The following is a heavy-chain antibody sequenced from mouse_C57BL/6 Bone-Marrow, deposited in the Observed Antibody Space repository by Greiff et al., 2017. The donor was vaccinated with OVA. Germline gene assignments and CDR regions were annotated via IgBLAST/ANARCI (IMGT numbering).Heavy chain of an antibody. D-gene: IGHD1-1*01. J-gene: IGHJ3*01. V-gene: IGHV1-85*01. CDR1: GYTFTSYD. CDR2: IYPRDGST. Sequence: VQLQQSGPELVKPGASVKLSCKASGYTFTSYDINWVKQRPGKGLEWIGWIYPRDGSTKYNEKFKGKATLTVDKSSSTAYMDLLNLTSEDSAGYVWASGPDYYGNSSFAYWGQGTLVTVSA. CDR3: ASGPDYYGNSSFAY.